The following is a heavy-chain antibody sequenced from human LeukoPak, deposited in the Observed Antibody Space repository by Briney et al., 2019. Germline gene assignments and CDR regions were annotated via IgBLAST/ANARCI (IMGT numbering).Heavy chain of an antibody. V-gene: IGHV2-5*01. CDR1: GFSLSTRGVG. CDR2: IYWNDDK. J-gene: IGHJ4*02. D-gene: IGHD2-15*01. Sequence: SGPTLLHPTPTLTLTFTFSGFSLSTRGVGVGWIRQPPGKALEWLALIYWNDDKRYTPSLKSRITITKDTSKTQVVLTMTNMAPVDTATYYCAHMLGSCYDYWGQGTLVTVSS. CDR3: AHMLGSCYDY.